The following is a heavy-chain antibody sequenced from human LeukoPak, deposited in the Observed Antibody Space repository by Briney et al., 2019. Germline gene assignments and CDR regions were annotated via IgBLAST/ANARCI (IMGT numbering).Heavy chain of an antibody. D-gene: IGHD6-19*01. CDR2: ISSSSSYI. CDR1: GFTFSSYS. CDR3: ARVHSSGWYWGNDAFDI. J-gene: IGHJ3*02. V-gene: IGHV3-21*01. Sequence: PGGSLRLSSAASGFTFSSYSMNWVRQAPGKGLEWVSSISSSSSYIYYADSVKGRFTISRDNAKNSLYLQMNSLRAEDTAVYYCARVHSSGWYWGNDAFDIWGQGTMVTVSS.